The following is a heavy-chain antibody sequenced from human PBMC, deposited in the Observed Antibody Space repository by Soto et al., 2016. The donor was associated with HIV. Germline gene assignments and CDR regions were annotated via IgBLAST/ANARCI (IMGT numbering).Heavy chain of an antibody. CDR3: ARDGPYDILTGYYYYYYYGMDV. J-gene: IGHJ6*02. V-gene: IGHV3-30*04. CDR2: ISYDGSNK. CDR1: GFTFSSYA. D-gene: IGHD3-9*01. Sequence: VQLVESGGGVVQPGRSLRLSCAASGFTFSSYAMHWVRQAPGKGLEWVAVISYDGSNKYYADSVKGRFTISRDNSKNTLYLQMNSLRAEDTAVYYCARDGPYDILTGYYYYYYYGMDVVGPRDHGHRL.